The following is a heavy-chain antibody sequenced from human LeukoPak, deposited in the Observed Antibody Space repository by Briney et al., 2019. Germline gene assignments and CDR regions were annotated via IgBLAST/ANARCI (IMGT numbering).Heavy chain of an antibody. CDR1: GFTFTTYA. V-gene: IGHV3-23*01. J-gene: IGHJ4*02. D-gene: IGHD6-19*01. Sequence: GGSLRLSCAASGFTFTTYAITWVRQGPGKGLEWVSAIRPDGDRTYYANSVRGRFTISRDNSQDPVYLQINGLRVEDTAVYYCAREQSGTRGWYTVDYWGQGTLVTVSS. CDR2: IRPDGDRT. CDR3: AREQSGTRGWYTVDY.